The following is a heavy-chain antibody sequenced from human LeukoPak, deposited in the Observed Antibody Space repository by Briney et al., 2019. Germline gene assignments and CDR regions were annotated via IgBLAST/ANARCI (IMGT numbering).Heavy chain of an antibody. J-gene: IGHJ4*02. CDR3: ARGNEAAAAPDY. CDR1: GGSISSSSYY. CDR2: IYYSGST. Sequence: SETLSLTCTVSGGSISSSSYYWGWIRQPPGKGLEWIGSIYYSGSTYYNPSLKSRVTISVDTSKNQFSLKLSSVTAADTAVYYCARGNEAAAAPDYWGQGTLVTVSS. V-gene: IGHV4-39*07. D-gene: IGHD6-13*01.